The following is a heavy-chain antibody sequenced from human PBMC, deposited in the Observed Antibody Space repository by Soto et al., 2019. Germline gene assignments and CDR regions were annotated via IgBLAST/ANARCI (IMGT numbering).Heavy chain of an antibody. J-gene: IGHJ6*02. CDR1: GFTFSISW. D-gene: IGHD2-2*01. V-gene: IGHV3-7*03. CDR2: IKQDGSEK. CDR3: ARDDIVVVPAAHPYYYYYGMDV. Sequence: LRLSCAASGFTFSISWRSWVRQAPGKGLEWVANIKQDGSEKYYVDSVKGRFTISRDNAKNSLYLQMNSLRAEDTAVYYCARDDIVVVPAAHPYYYYYGMDVWGQGTTVTVSS.